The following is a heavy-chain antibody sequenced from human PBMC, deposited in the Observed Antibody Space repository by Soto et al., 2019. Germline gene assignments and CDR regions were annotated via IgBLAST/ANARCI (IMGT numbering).Heavy chain of an antibody. Sequence: ASVKVSCKASGYTFTSYYMHWVRQAPGQGLEWMGIINPSGGSTSYAQKFQGRVTMTRDTSTSTVYVELSSLRSEDTAVYYCARESIAVAGTNGMDVWGQGTTVTVSS. V-gene: IGHV1-46*01. CDR1: GYTFTSYY. J-gene: IGHJ6*02. D-gene: IGHD6-19*01. CDR3: ARESIAVAGTNGMDV. CDR2: INPSGGST.